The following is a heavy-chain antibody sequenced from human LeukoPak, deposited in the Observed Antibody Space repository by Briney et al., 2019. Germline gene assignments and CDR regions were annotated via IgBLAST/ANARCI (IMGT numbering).Heavy chain of an antibody. CDR1: GFTFSSYA. J-gene: IGHJ1*01. V-gene: IGHV3-30*04. CDR3: ARRDHYYDSSGFIEN. D-gene: IGHD3-22*01. Sequence: GRSLRLSCEASGFTFSSYAIHWVRQAPGKGLEWLAVMSYDGSNKYYTDSVKGRFTISRDNSKNTLYVQINNLRPEDTAVYYCARRDHYYDSSGFIENWGQGTPVTVSS. CDR2: MSYDGSNK.